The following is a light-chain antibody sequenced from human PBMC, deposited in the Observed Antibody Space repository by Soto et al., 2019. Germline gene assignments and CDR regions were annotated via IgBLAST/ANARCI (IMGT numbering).Light chain of an antibody. CDR1: QSVLYSSNNKNY. J-gene: IGKJ5*01. CDR2: WAS. Sequence: DIVMTQSPDSLAVSLGERATINCKSSQSVLYSSNNKNYLAWYQQKPGQPPKLLIYWASTRESGVPDGFSGSGSGTDVTLTISSLQAEDVAVYYCQQYYSTPITFGQGTRLEIK. CDR3: QQYYSTPIT. V-gene: IGKV4-1*01.